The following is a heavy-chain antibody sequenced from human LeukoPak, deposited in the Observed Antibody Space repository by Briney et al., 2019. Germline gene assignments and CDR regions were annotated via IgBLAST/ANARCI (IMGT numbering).Heavy chain of an antibody. V-gene: IGHV3-23*01. Sequence: GGSLRLSCAASGFTFSSYAMSWIRQAPGKGLEWVSSISATGASTYYADSVKGRFTISRDNSKNTLYLQMNSLRAEDTAVYYCLSGSYSFPSGYWGQGTLVTVSS. J-gene: IGHJ4*02. CDR3: LSGSYSFPSGY. CDR1: GFTFSSYA. CDR2: ISATGAST. D-gene: IGHD1-26*01.